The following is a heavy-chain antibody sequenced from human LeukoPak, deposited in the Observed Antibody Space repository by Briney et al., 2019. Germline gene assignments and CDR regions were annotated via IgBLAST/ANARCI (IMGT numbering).Heavy chain of an antibody. CDR1: GGSFSGYY. CDR3: ARERAHYDILTGYYDRARGAFDI. CDR2: INHSGGT. D-gene: IGHD3-9*01. V-gene: IGHV4-34*01. Sequence: SETLSLTCAVYGGSFSGYYWSWIRQPPGKGLEWIGEINHSGGTNYNPSLKSRVTISVDTSKNQFSLKLSSVTAADTAVYYCARERAHYDILTGYYDRARGAFDIWGQGTMVTVSS. J-gene: IGHJ3*02.